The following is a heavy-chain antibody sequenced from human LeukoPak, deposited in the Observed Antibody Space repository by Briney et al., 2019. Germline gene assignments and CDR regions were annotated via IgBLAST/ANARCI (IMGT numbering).Heavy chain of an antibody. D-gene: IGHD6-13*01. J-gene: IGHJ6*03. Sequence: GGSLRLSCAASGFTFITYWMTWVRQAPGKGLEWVAFIRYDGSNKYYADSVKGRFTISRDNSKNTLYLQMNSLRAEDTAVYYCAKDCYSSSWYGGYYYYYYMDVWGKGTTVTISS. CDR1: GFTFITYW. CDR2: IRYDGSNK. V-gene: IGHV3-30*02. CDR3: AKDCYSSSWYGGYYYYYYMDV.